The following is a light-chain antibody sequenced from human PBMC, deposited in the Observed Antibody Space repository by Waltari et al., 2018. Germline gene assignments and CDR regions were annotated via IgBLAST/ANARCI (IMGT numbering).Light chain of an antibody. J-gene: IGKJ2*01. CDR2: WAS. CDR3: QQYYSTPPT. Sequence: DIVMTQSPDSLAVSLGERATIHCTSSQSLLWSFNNNNYLAWYQQKPGQPPKLLIHWASTRESGVPDRFSGSGSGADFTLTISSLQAEDVAVYYCQQYYSTPPTFGQGTKLEIK. CDR1: QSLLWSFNNNNY. V-gene: IGKV4-1*01.